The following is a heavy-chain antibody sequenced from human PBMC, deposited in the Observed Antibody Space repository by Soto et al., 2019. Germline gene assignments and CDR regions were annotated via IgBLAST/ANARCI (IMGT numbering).Heavy chain of an antibody. CDR3: ARVGLRCSSTSCYIDYGMDV. CDR2: INPNSGGT. V-gene: IGHV1-2*02. J-gene: IGHJ6*02. CDR1: GYTFTGYY. Sequence: ASVKVSCKASGYTFTGYYMHWVRQAPGQGLEWMGWINPNSGGTNYAQKFQGRVTMTRDTSISTAYMELSRLRSDDTAVYYCARVGLRCSSTSCYIDYGMDVWGQGTTVTVS. D-gene: IGHD2-2*02.